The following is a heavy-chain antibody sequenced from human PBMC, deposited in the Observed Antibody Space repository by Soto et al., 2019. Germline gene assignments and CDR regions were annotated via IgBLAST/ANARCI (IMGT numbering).Heavy chain of an antibody. CDR2: ISSSSSYI. D-gene: IGHD6-6*01. CDR1: GFTFSSYS. Sequence: TGGSLRLSCAASGFTFSSYSMNWVRQAPGKGLEWVSSISSSSSYIYYADSVKGRFTISRDNAKNSLYLQMNSLRAEDTAVYYCARDRKQLGGRHGGMDVWGQGSTVTVSS. J-gene: IGHJ6*02. V-gene: IGHV3-21*01. CDR3: ARDRKQLGGRHGGMDV.